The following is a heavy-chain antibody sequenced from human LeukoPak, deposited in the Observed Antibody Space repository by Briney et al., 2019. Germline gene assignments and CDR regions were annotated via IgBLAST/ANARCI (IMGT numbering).Heavy chain of an antibody. CDR2: ISWSSRTV. Sequence: PGRSLRLSCAASGFAIHNYAMHWVRQAPGKGLEWVSSISWSSRTVGHADSVKGRFTISRDNARNSLYLQMNSLRAEDTALYYCATSPDYYGSGSHYNWGQGTLVTVSS. D-gene: IGHD3-10*01. CDR1: GFAIHNYA. J-gene: IGHJ4*02. V-gene: IGHV3-9*01. CDR3: ATSPDYYGSGSHYN.